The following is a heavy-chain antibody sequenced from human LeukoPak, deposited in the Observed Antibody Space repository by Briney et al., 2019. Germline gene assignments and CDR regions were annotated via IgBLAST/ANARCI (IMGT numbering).Heavy chain of an antibody. CDR3: ARAVRGVNFDP. CDR1: GYTFTSYD. J-gene: IGHJ5*02. D-gene: IGHD3-10*01. V-gene: IGHV1-8*01. CDR2: MNPNSGNT. Sequence: GASLKVSCKASGYTFTSYDVNWVRQATGQGLEWMGWMNPNSGNTGYAQKFQGRVTMTRNTSISTAYMELSSLRSEDTAVYYCARAVRGVNFDPWGQGTLVTVSS.